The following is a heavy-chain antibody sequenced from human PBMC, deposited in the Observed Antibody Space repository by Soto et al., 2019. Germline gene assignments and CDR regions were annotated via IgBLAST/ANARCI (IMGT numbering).Heavy chain of an antibody. Sequence: VQLVQSGGEVKKSGESLKISCKCCGYILTSYWMGWVRQMPGKGLEWMGIIYPGDSDTRYSPSFQGQVTISADKSISTAYLQWSSLKASDTAMYYCARLSTRGSGGYWGQGTLVTVSS. D-gene: IGHD2-15*01. V-gene: IGHV5-51*01. CDR1: GYILTSYW. J-gene: IGHJ4*02. CDR2: IYPGDSDT. CDR3: ARLSTRGSGGY.